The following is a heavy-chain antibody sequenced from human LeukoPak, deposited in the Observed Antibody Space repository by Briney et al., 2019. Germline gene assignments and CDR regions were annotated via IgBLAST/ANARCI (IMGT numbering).Heavy chain of an antibody. D-gene: IGHD2-15*01. V-gene: IGHV1-69*05. Sequence: SVKVSCKASGYTFTSYGISWVRQAPGQGLEWMGGIIPIFGTANYAQKFQGRVTITTDESTSTAYMEVSSLTSEDTAVYFCGRKAGDCGANSCYSIDYWGQGTLVTVSS. CDR3: GRKAGDCGANSCYSIDY. J-gene: IGHJ4*02. CDR2: IIPIFGTA. CDR1: GYTFTSYG.